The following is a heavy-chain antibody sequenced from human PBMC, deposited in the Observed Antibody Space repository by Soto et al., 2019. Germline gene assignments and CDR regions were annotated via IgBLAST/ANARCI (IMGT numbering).Heavy chain of an antibody. J-gene: IGHJ4*02. CDR3: AHRVLRTVFGLVTTTAIDFDF. V-gene: IGHV2-5*02. CDR1: GFSLTTSGVG. D-gene: IGHD3-3*01. CDR2: ICWDDDK. Sequence: QITLNESGPTQVKPRQTLTLTCTFSGFSLTTSGVGVGWIRQSPGKAPEWLALICWDDDKRYSPSLKSRLTITKDTSKNQVVLTMADLDPADTATYYCAHRVLRTVFGLVTTTAIDFDFWGQGTPVAVSS.